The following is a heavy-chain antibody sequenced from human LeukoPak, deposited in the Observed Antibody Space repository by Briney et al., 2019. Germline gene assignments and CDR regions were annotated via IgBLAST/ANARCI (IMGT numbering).Heavy chain of an antibody. CDR1: EFTYG. J-gene: IGHJ4*02. V-gene: IGHV3-23*01. CDR2: ISSSGSNT. CDR3: ARGLVAAAGRAFDY. Sequence: GSLRLSCAASEFTYGMNWVRQAPGKGLECVSAISSSGSNTYYADSVKGRFTISRDNSKNTLYLQMNSLRAEDTAVYYCARGLVAAAGRAFDYWGQGTLVTVSS. D-gene: IGHD6-13*01.